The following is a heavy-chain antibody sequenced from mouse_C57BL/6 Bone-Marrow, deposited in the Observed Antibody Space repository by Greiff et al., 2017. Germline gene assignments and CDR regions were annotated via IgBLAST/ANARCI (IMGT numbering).Heavy chain of an antibody. CDR1: GYAFSNYL. V-gene: IGHV1-54*01. CDR3: ARRRAWFAY. CDR2: INPGSGGT. Sequence: QVQLQQSGAELVRPGTSVKVSCKASGYAFSNYLIEWVKQRPGQGLEWIGVINPGSGGTNYNEKFKGKATLTADKSSSTAYMQLSSLTSEDSAVYFCARRRAWFAYWGQGTLVTVSA. J-gene: IGHJ3*01.